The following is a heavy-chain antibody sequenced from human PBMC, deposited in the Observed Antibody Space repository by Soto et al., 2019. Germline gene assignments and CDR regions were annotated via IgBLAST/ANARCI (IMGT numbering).Heavy chain of an antibody. J-gene: IGHJ3*02. Sequence: ASVKVSCKASGYTFTGYYMHWVRQAPGQGLEWMRWINPNSGGTNYAQKFQGRVTMTRDTSITTAYMELSRLRSDDTAVYYCATAFPESSSWARDDAFDIWGQGTMVTVSS. CDR2: INPNSGGT. D-gene: IGHD6-13*01. V-gene: IGHV1-2*02. CDR1: GYTFTGYY. CDR3: ATAFPESSSWARDDAFDI.